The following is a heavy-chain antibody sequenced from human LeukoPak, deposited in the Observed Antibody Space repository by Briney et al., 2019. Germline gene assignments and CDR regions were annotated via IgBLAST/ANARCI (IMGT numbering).Heavy chain of an antibody. Sequence: GGSLRLSCAASGFTFSSYSMNWVRQAPGKGLEWVSYISSSGSTIYYADSVKGRFTISRDNAKNSLYLQMNSLRAEDTAVYYCARVLEPESATSGSIWFDPWGQGTLVTVSS. J-gene: IGHJ5*02. CDR2: ISSSGSTI. V-gene: IGHV3-48*04. CDR1: GFTFSSYS. CDR3: ARVLEPESATSGSIWFDP. D-gene: IGHD3-10*01.